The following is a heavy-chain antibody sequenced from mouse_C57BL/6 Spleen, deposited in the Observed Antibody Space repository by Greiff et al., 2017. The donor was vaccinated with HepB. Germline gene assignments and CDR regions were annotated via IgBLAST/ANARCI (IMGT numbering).Heavy chain of an antibody. Sequence: QVQLQQPGAELVKPGASVKLSCKASGYTFTSYWMHWVKQRPGQGLEWSGMIHPNSGSTNYNEKFKSKATLPVDKSSSTAYMQLSSLTSEDSAVYYCARQSSLTGFDYWGQGTTLTVSS. CDR1: GYTFTSYW. V-gene: IGHV1-64*01. D-gene: IGHD4-1*01. CDR2: IHPNSGST. CDR3: ARQSSLTGFDY. J-gene: IGHJ2*01.